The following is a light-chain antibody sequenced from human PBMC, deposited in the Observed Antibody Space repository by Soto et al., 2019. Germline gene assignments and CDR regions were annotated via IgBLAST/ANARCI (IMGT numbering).Light chain of an antibody. J-gene: IGKJ2*01. Sequence: DIQMTQSPSTLSASVGDRVTITCRASQTISSSLAWYQHKPGKAPKLLIFDATTLQAGVPSRFRGSGFGTEFTLTITGLQPDDFATYYCQQHNDYTPVTFGQGTKLEIK. V-gene: IGKV1-5*01. CDR1: QTISSS. CDR3: QQHNDYTPVT. CDR2: DAT.